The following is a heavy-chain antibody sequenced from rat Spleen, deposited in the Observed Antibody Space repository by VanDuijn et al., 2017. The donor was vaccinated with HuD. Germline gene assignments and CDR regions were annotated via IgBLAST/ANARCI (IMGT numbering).Heavy chain of an antibody. CDR3: ARGAGVDY. J-gene: IGHJ2*01. V-gene: IGHV5-7*01. CDR2: IVYDGSRI. CDR1: VITFRDYY. D-gene: IGHD5-1*01. Sequence: EVQLVESGGGLVQPGRTLKISFAAPVITFRDYYMPWFRQAPTKGLEWVATIVYDGSRIYYRDSVNGRFTISRDNAKSTLYLQMDSLRSEDTATYYCARGAGVDYWGQGVMVTVSS.